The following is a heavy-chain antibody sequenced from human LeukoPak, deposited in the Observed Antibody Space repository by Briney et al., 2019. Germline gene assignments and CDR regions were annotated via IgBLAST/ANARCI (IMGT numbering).Heavy chain of an antibody. J-gene: IGHJ4*02. CDR2: IIPIFGTA. CDR3: AGRTWIQRYEALGGFDY. CDR1: GGTFSSYA. Sequence: SVKVSCKASGGTFSSYAISWVRQAPGQGLEWMGGIIPIFGTANYAQKFQGRVTITADESTSTAYMEPSSLRSEDTAVYYCAGRTWIQRYEALGGFDYWGQGTLVTVSS. D-gene: IGHD5-18*01. V-gene: IGHV1-69*13.